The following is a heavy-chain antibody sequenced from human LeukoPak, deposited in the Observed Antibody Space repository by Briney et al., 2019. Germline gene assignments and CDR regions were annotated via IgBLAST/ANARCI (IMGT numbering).Heavy chain of an antibody. J-gene: IGHJ4*02. CDR1: GGSFSGYY. D-gene: IGHD3-10*01. V-gene: IGHV4-59*01. Sequence: SETLSLTCAVYGGSFSGYYWSWIRQPPGKGLEWIGYIYYSGSTNYNPSLKSRVTISVDTSKNQFSLKLSSVTAADTAVYYCARGAMVRGVLYFDYWGQGTLVTVSS. CDR2: IYYSGST. CDR3: ARGAMVRGVLYFDY.